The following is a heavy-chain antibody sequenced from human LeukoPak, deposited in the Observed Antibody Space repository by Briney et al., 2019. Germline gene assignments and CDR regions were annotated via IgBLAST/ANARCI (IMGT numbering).Heavy chain of an antibody. J-gene: IGHJ4*02. CDR1: GFTFSRYW. D-gene: IGHD5-24*01. CDR3: AREGKRWLSY. CDR2: IKQDGSEK. V-gene: IGHV3-7*01. Sequence: GGSLRLSCAASGFTFSRYWMSWVRQAPGKGLEWVDNIKQDGSEKYYVDSVKGRFTISRDNAKNSLYLQMNSLRAEDTAVYYCAREGKRWLSYWGQGTLVTGSS.